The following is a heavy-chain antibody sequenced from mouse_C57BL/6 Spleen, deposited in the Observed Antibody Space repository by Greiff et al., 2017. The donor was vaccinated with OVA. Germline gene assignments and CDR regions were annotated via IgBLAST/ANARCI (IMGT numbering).Heavy chain of an antibody. V-gene: IGHV1-52*01. CDR3: ASEGVTGPWFAY. Sequence: VQLQQPGAELVRPGSSVKLSCKASGYTFTSYWMHWVKQRPIQGLEWIGNIDPSDSETHYNQKFKDKATLTVDKSSSTAYMQLSSLTSEDSAVYYCASEGVTGPWFAYWGQGTLVTVSA. CDR2: IDPSDSET. D-gene: IGHD4-1*01. J-gene: IGHJ3*01. CDR1: GYTFTSYW.